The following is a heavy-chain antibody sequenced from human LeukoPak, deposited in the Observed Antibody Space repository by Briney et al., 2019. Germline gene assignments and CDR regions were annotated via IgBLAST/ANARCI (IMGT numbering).Heavy chain of an antibody. Sequence: QTGGSLRLSCAASGFTFSSYAMSWVRQAPGKGLEWVSAISGSGGSTYYADSVKGRFTISRDNSKNTLYLQMNSLRAEDTAVYYCAKDLPEYNWNYGLDDDAFDIWGQGTMVTVSS. J-gene: IGHJ3*02. CDR3: AKDLPEYNWNYGLDDDAFDI. D-gene: IGHD1-7*01. CDR2: ISGSGGST. V-gene: IGHV3-23*01. CDR1: GFTFSSYA.